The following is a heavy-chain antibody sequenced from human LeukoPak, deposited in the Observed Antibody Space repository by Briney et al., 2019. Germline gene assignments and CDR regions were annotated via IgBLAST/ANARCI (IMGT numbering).Heavy chain of an antibody. CDR3: IADLDNWCYSMDV. V-gene: IGHV3-15*01. J-gene: IGHJ6*02. CDR1: AFSFSQAR. Sequence: GGSLKLSYAGSAFSFSQARMDWVGPATGKGLEWVGRIKSERHGGTRDYAAPVQGRFTISRDDSINTVYLQMNSLKTEDTAVYYCIADLDNWCYSMDVWGQGTTVTVSS. CDR2: IKSERHGGTR. D-gene: IGHD1-1*01.